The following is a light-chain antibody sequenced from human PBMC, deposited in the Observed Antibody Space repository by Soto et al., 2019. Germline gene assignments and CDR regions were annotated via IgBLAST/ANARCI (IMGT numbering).Light chain of an antibody. Sequence: AIRMTQSPSSFSASTGDRVTITCRASQGVSSYLAWYQQKPGKAPKLLIYDASSLESGVPSRFSGSGSGTEFTLTFSRLQPDDFASYYCQQYNSYMSYGGGTKVGIK. CDR3: QQYNSYMS. V-gene: IGKV1-8*01. CDR2: DAS. J-gene: IGKJ4*01. CDR1: QGVSSY.